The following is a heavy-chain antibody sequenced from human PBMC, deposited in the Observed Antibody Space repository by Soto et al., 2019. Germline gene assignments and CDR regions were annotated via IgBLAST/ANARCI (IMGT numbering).Heavy chain of an antibody. CDR2: INAGNGNT. V-gene: IGHV1-3*01. J-gene: IGHJ6*02. CDR1: GYTFTSYA. CDR3: AREVWGGYYYYGMDV. D-gene: IGHD3-16*01. Sequence: GASVKVSCKASGYTFTSYAMHWVRQAPGQRLEWMGWINAGNGNTKYSQKFQGRVTITRDTSASTAYMELSSLRSEDTAAYYCAREVWGGYYYYGMDVWGQGTTVTVSS.